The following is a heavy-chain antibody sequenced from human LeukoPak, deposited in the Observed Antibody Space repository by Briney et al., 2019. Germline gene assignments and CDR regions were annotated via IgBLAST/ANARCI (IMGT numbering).Heavy chain of an antibody. D-gene: IGHD4/OR15-4a*01. J-gene: IGHJ3*02. CDR3: ARVGANDAFDI. Sequence: PGGSLRLSCAASGFTFRKYSMHWVRQAPGKRLEYVSAIANDGGESRTYYAHSVNGRFTISRDNYKSMLHLQMGSLRAEDMAVYHCARVGANDAFDIWGQGTMVTVSS. V-gene: IGHV3-64*01. CDR1: GFTFRKYS. CDR2: IANDGGESRT.